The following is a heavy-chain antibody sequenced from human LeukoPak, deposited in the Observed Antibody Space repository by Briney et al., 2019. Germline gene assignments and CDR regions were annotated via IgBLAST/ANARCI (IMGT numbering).Heavy chain of an antibody. CDR3: ARRYCSGGSCYPIVDY. Sequence: QPGGSLRLSCAASGFTLSTYWMTWVRQAPGKGLEWVASIRQDESEKSYVDSVKGRFIISRDNAKNSLYLQMNSLRVEDTAVYYCARRYCSGGSCYPIVDYWGQGTLVNVSS. J-gene: IGHJ4*02. D-gene: IGHD2-15*01. V-gene: IGHV3-7*01. CDR2: IRQDESEK. CDR1: GFTLSTYW.